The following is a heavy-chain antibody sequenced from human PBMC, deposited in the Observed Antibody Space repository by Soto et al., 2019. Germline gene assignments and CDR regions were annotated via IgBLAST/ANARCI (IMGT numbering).Heavy chain of an antibody. V-gene: IGHV1-2*02. CDR3: ARGGYQLLVWFDP. CDR1: GYTFTGYY. J-gene: IGHJ5*02. D-gene: IGHD2-2*01. Sequence: ASVKVSCKASGYTFTGYYMHWVRQAPGQGLEWMGWINPNTGGTNYAQKFQGRVTMTRDTSVSTAYMELSSLRSDDTAMYYWARGGYQLLVWFDPWGQGTLVTVSS. CDR2: INPNTGGT.